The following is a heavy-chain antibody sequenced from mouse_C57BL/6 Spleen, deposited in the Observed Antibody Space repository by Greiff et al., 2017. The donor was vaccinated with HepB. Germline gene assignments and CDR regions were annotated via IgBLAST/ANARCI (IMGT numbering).Heavy chain of an antibody. CDR1: GFTFSSYG. CDR3: ARHDPWYYFDY. CDR2: ISSGGSYT. Sequence: EVMLVESGGDLVKPGGSLKLSCAASGFTFSSYGMSWVRQTPDKRLEWVATISSGGSYTYYPDSVKGRFTISRDNAKNTLYLQMSSLKSEDTAMYYCARHDPWYYFDYWGQGTTLTVSS. J-gene: IGHJ2*01. V-gene: IGHV5-6*01.